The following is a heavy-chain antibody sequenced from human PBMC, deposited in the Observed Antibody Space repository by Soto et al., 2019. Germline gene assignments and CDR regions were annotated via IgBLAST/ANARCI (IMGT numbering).Heavy chain of an antibody. CDR3: VKDSSPGGYFDS. J-gene: IGHJ4*02. CDR1: GFTFRNFG. CDR2: ISYDGSEK. Sequence: QVQLVESGGGVVHPGRSLRLSCADSGFTFRNFGMHWVRQAPGKGLEWVAVISYDGSEKYYAESVKGRFTVFRDNYKNTLSLQMNSLRSDDTAVYYCVKDSSPGGYFDSWGQGTLVTVSS. D-gene: IGHD2-15*01. V-gene: IGHV3-30*18.